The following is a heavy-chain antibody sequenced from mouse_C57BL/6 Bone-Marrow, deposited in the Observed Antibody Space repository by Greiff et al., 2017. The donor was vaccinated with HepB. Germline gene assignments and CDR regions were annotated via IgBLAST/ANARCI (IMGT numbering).Heavy chain of an antibody. CDR3: ARHSLYYYGSSYPCDY. J-gene: IGHJ2*01. CDR2: ISNGGGST. V-gene: IGHV5-12*01. Sequence: EVQRVESGGGLVQPGGSLKLSCAASGFTFSDYYMYWVRQTPEKRLEWVAYISNGGGSTYYPDTVKGRFTISRDNAKNTLYLQMSRLKSEDTAMYYCARHSLYYYGSSYPCDYWGQGTTLTVSS. D-gene: IGHD1-1*01. CDR1: GFTFSDYY.